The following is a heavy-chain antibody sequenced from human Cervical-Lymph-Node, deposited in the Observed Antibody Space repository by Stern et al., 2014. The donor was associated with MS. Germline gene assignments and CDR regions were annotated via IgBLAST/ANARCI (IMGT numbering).Heavy chain of an antibody. CDR1: GGSISSGGYY. CDR3: ARSWGDIVVVASILEYNWFDP. D-gene: IGHD2-15*01. J-gene: IGHJ5*02. Sequence: QVQLQESGPGLVKPSQTLSLTCTVSGGSISSGGYYWSWIRQHPGKGLEXIGYIYYSGSTYYNPSLKSRVTISVDTSKNQFSLKLSSVTAADTAVYYCARSWGDIVVVASILEYNWFDPWGQGTLVTVSS. CDR2: IYYSGST. V-gene: IGHV4-31*03.